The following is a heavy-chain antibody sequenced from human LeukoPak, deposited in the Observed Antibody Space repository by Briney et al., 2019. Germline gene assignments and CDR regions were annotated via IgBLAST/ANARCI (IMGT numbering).Heavy chain of an antibody. CDR3: EWCPLLKYYAPLH. V-gene: IGHV3-48*02. Sequence: GGSLRLSCAASGLTFSSYSMIWVRQAPGKGLEWVSYISGSSSNIHYEDSVKGRFTISRDNAKNSLYLQMNSLRDEDTAVYYCEWCPLLKYYAPLHWRQGPLVTVSS. J-gene: IGHJ4*02. D-gene: IGHD2-15*01. CDR1: GLTFSSYS. CDR2: ISGSSSNI.